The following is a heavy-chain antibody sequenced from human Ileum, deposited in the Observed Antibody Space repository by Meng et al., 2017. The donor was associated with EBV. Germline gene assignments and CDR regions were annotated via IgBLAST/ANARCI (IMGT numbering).Heavy chain of an antibody. D-gene: IGHD1-7*01. Sequence: VDAEGSGAGQGKASGTLLLTCICSGVSSSSDNWWGWGRQPPGKGLERIGEVHHRGDTNYNPSLKSRVDISVDKSKNQFYLSLFSVTAADTAVYYCGRDQGRELINHWGQGTLVTVSS. V-gene: IGHV4-4*02. CDR1: GVSSSSDNW. J-gene: IGHJ4*02. CDR3: GRDQGRELINH. CDR2: VHHRGDT.